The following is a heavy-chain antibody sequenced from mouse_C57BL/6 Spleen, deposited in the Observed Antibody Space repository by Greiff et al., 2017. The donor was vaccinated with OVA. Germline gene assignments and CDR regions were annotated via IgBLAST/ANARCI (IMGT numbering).Heavy chain of an antibody. Sequence: ESGPGLVKPSQSLSLTCSVTGYSITSGYYWNWIRQFPGNKLEWMGYISYDGSNNYNPSLKNRISITRDTSKNQFFLKLNSVTTEDTATYYCARGYYDYAPHYFDYWGQGTTLTVSS. D-gene: IGHD2-4*01. CDR2: ISYDGSN. CDR1: GYSITSGYY. CDR3: ARGYYDYAPHYFDY. V-gene: IGHV3-6*01. J-gene: IGHJ2*01.